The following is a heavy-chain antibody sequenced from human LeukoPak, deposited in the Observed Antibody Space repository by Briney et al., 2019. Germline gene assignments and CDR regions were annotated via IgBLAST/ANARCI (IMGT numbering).Heavy chain of an antibody. CDR2: ISDSGGST. D-gene: IGHD3-22*01. J-gene: IGHJ4*02. Sequence: PGGSLRLSCAASGFTFTSYAMSWVRQAPGKGLEWVSSISDSGGSTYYADSVKGRFTISRDNSKNTLYLQMNSLRAKDTAVYYCAKTRMIVVAYSFDYWGQGTLVTVSS. V-gene: IGHV3-23*01. CDR3: AKTRMIVVAYSFDY. CDR1: GFTFTSYA.